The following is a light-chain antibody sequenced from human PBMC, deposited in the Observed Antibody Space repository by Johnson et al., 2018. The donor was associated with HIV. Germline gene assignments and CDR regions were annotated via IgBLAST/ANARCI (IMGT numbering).Light chain of an antibody. CDR3: GTWDSSLSAFYA. J-gene: IGLJ1*01. CDR1: SSNIENYY. CDR2: DNN. V-gene: IGLV1-51*01. Sequence: SVLTQPPSVSAAPGQKVTISCSGSSSNIENYYVSWYQQLPGTAPKLLIYDNNKRPSGIPDRFSGSKSGTSATLGITGLQTGDEADYYCGTWDSSLSAFYAFGTGTKVTVL.